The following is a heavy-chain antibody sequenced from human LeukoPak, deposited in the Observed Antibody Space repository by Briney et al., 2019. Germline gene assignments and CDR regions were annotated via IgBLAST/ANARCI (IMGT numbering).Heavy chain of an antibody. J-gene: IGHJ4*02. CDR3: AKPEDRYSSGWYGPDY. CDR1: GFTFSSYA. Sequence: GGSLRLSCAASGFTFSSYAMSWVRQAPGKGLEWVSAISGSGGSTYYADSVKGRFTISRDNSKNTLYLQMNSLRAEGTAVYYCAKPEDRYSSGWYGPDYWGQGTLVTVSS. D-gene: IGHD6-19*01. V-gene: IGHV3-23*01. CDR2: ISGSGGST.